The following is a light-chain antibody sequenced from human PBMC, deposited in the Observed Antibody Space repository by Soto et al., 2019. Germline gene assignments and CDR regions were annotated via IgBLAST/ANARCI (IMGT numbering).Light chain of an antibody. CDR2: GAS. CDR1: QSISIS. V-gene: IGKV1-39*01. CDR3: QQTYTTPEIT. J-gene: IGKJ5*01. Sequence: DIQMTQSPSSLSASVGDIFTITGRASQSISISLNWYQLKPGKAPNLLMYGASYLKSGVPTRFSGSGSGTDFTLTISSLQPEDFATYYCQQTYTTPEITFGQGTRLEIK.